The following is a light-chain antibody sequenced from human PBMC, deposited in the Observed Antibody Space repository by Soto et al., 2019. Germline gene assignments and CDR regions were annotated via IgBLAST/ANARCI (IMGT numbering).Light chain of an antibody. J-gene: IGKJ4*01. CDR1: QSISSW. Sequence: DIHMTQSSSTLSASVGDRVTITCRASQSISSWLAWYQQKPGKAPKLLIYKASGLESGVPSRFSGSGSGTDFSLTTSSLQPDDFATYYCQQYNSNPLSFGGGTKVDIK. V-gene: IGKV1-5*03. CDR2: KAS. CDR3: QQYNSNPLS.